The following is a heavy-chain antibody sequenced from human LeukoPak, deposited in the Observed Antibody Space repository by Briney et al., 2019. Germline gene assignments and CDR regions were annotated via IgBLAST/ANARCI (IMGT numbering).Heavy chain of an antibody. CDR3: AREDDFSSGMDV. CDR2: IKHDGSEK. V-gene: IGHV3-7*01. D-gene: IGHD1-1*01. CDR1: GFIFTNYF. Sequence: GGSLRLSCAASGFIFTNYFMSWVRQAPGKGLEWVASIKHDGSEKYYVDSVRGRFTISRDNTMNSLYLQMSSLRAEDTAVYYCAREDDFSSGMDVWGQGTTVTVSS. J-gene: IGHJ6*02.